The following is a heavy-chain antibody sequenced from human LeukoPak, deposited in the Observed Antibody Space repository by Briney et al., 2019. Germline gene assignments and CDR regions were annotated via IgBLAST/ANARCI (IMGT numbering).Heavy chain of an antibody. CDR1: GFTFSSYA. CDR3: AKSHGDIYDSSGYYFDY. V-gene: IGHV3-23*01. D-gene: IGHD3-22*01. Sequence: PGGSLRLSCAASGFTFSSYAMNWVRQAPGKGLEWVSVISGSDGSTYYADSVKGRFTISRDNSKNTLYLQMNSLRAEDTAVYYCAKSHGDIYDSSGYYFDYWGQGTLVTVSS. CDR2: ISGSDGST. J-gene: IGHJ4*02.